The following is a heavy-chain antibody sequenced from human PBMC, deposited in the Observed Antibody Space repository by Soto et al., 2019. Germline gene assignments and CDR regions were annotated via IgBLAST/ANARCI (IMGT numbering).Heavy chain of an antibody. Sequence: EVQLVESGGGLVQPGGSLRISCAASGFTFSSYWMHWVHQAPGKGLVWVSRINIDGITSYADSVKGRFTISRDNAKNTLYLQMNTLGAGDTAVYYCARGDGDNYDGHGYLARHWGQGTLVTVSS. D-gene: IGHD3-22*01. CDR3: ARGDGDNYDGHGYLARH. CDR1: GFTFSSYW. V-gene: IGHV3-74*01. J-gene: IGHJ4*02. CDR2: INIDGIT.